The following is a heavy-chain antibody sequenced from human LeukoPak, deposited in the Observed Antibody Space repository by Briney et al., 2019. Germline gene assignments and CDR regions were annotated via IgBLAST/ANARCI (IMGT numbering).Heavy chain of an antibody. CDR1: GGSISSITFY. CDR3: VTLTAHDY. V-gene: IGHV4-39*01. D-gene: IGHD1-14*01. CDR2: IYYSGST. J-gene: IGHJ4*02. Sequence: SETLSLTCTVSGGSISSITFYWGWIRQPPGKGLEWIGSIYYSGSTYYNPSLKSRVTISVDTSKNQFSLKLSSVTAADTAVYYCVTLTAHDYWGQGTLVTVSS.